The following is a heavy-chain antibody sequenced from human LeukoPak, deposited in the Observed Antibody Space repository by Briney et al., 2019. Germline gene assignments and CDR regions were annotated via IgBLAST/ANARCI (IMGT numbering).Heavy chain of an antibody. CDR2: ISAYNGNT. CDR3: AREKPIAVAGRAPYYYYYYGMDV. J-gene: IGHJ6*02. D-gene: IGHD6-19*01. V-gene: IGHV1-18*01. CDR1: GYTFTSYG. Sequence: ASVKVSCKASGYTFTSYGISWVRQAPGQGLEWMGWISAYNGNTNYAQKLQGRVTMTTDTSASTAYMELRSLISDDTAVYYCAREKPIAVAGRAPYYYYYYGMDVWGQGTTVTVSS.